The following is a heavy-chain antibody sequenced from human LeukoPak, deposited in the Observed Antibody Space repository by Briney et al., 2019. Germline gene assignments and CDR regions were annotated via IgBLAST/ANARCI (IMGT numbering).Heavy chain of an antibody. J-gene: IGHJ4*02. CDR2: ISAYNGNT. V-gene: IGHV1-18*01. CDR3: ARGGNSGWRTPNDDY. Sequence: ASVKVSCKASGGTFSSYTISWVRQAPGQGLGWMGWISAYNGNTNYAQKLQGRVTMTTDTSTSTAYMELRSLRSDDTAVYYCARGGNSGWRTPNDDYWGQGTLVTVSS. CDR1: GGTFSSYT. D-gene: IGHD6-19*01.